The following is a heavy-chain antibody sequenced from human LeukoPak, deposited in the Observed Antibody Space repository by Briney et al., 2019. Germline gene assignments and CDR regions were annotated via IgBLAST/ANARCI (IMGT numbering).Heavy chain of an antibody. CDR1: GGTFSSYA. J-gene: IGHJ4*02. CDR3: ARVSVATMAFDY. V-gene: IGHV1-69*04. D-gene: IGHD5-12*01. CDR2: IIPILGIA. Sequence: ASVKVSCKASGGTFSSYAIRWVRQAPGQGLEWMGRIIPILGIANYAQKFQGRVTITADKSTSTAYMELSSLRSEDTAVYYCARVSVATMAFDYWGRGTLVTVSS.